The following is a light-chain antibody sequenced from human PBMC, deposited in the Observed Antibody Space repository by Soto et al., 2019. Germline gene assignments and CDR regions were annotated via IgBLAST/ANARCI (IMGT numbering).Light chain of an antibody. J-gene: IGKJ4*01. CDR3: QQADIFPLT. Sequence: DIQMTQSPSSVSASVGDRVSITCRASESISSWLAWYQQKPGKAPKLLIYAASTLQTGVASRFSGSGSGTDFTLTISSLQPDDFATYYCQQADIFPLTFGGGTKVELK. CDR2: AAS. V-gene: IGKV1-12*01. CDR1: ESISSW.